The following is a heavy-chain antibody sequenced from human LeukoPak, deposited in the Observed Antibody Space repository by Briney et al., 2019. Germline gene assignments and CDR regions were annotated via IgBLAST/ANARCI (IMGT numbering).Heavy chain of an antibody. CDR2: INPNSGGT. V-gene: IGHV1-2*02. D-gene: IGHD1-26*01. CDR3: ARDIVGATDFDY. J-gene: IGHJ4*02. CDR1: GYIFTGYY. Sequence: GASVSVSCKASGYIFTGYYMHWVRQAPGQGLEWMGWINPNSGGTYYAQKFQGRVTMTTDTSTSTAYMELRSLRSDDTAVYYCARDIVGATDFDYWGQGTLVTVSS.